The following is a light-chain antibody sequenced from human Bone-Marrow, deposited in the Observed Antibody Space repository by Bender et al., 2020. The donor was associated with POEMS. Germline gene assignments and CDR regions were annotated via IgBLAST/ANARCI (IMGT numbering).Light chain of an antibody. V-gene: IGLV2-8*01. J-gene: IGLJ2*01. Sequence: QSALTQPASVSGSPGQSITVSCTGTVNDVGAYSYVSWYQQHPGKAPKLIIYEVSKRPSGVPHRFSGSKSGNTAFLTVSGLQAEDEADYYCSSYVASNKRVVFGGGTELTVL. CDR1: VNDVGAYSY. CDR2: EVS. CDR3: SSYVASNKRVV.